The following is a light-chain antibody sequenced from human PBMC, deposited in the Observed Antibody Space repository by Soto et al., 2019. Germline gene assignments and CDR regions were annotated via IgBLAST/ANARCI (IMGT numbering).Light chain of an antibody. Sequence: SALPQPASVSVSPGQSIAISCTGTSSDVGGYKYVSWYQQHPGKAPKLLIYDVTNRPSGVSDRFSGSKSGNTASLTISGLQSEDEADYYCSSYTTSSSYVFGTGTKVTVL. J-gene: IGLJ1*01. CDR2: DVT. V-gene: IGLV2-14*01. CDR1: SSDVGGYKY. CDR3: SSYTTSSSYV.